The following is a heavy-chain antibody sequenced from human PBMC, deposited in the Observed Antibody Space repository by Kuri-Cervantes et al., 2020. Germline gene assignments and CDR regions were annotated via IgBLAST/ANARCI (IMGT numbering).Heavy chain of an antibody. D-gene: IGHD5-18*01. J-gene: IGHJ4*02. V-gene: IGHV4-39*02. CDR1: GGSISSSSYY. CDR2: IYYSGST. CDR3: ARELWSDY. Sequence: SETLSLTCTVSGGSISSSSYYWGWIRQPPGKGLEWIGSIYYSGSTYYNPSLKSRVTISVDTSKNQSSLKLSSVTAADTAVYYCARELWSDYWGQGTLVTVSS.